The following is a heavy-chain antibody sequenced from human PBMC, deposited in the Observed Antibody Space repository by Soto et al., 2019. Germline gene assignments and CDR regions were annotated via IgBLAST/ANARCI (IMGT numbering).Heavy chain of an antibody. D-gene: IGHD3-3*01. V-gene: IGHV4-30-4*01. CDR2: IHYSGTT. CDR3: ARAHYDRSRDMGV. Sequence: QVQLQESGPGLVKPSQTLSLTCTVSGGSITSADSYWSWIRQPPGKGLEWIGDIHYSGTTSYNPSLKSRLTISVDTSKNQFSLKLSSVTAADTAVYYCARAHYDRSRDMGVW. J-gene: IGHJ6*03. CDR1: GGSITSADSY.